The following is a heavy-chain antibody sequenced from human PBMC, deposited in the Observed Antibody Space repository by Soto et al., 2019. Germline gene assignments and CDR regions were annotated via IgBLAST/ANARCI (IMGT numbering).Heavy chain of an antibody. CDR3: AAILGMDV. J-gene: IGHJ6*02. D-gene: IGHD3-3*02. Sequence: EVQLVESGGGLVQPGGSLRLSCAVSGFTFSNYWMSWVRQDPGKGLEWVANIKKDGSEKYYVDSVKGRFIISRDNGKKSLYLQMNDLRAEDTAVYYCAAILGMDVWGQGTTVTVSS. CDR1: GFTFSNYW. CDR2: IKKDGSEK. V-gene: IGHV3-7*05.